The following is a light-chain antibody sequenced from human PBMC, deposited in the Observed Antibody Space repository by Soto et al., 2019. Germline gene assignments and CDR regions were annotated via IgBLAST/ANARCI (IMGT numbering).Light chain of an antibody. V-gene: IGKV3-20*01. CDR2: GAS. J-gene: IGKJ1*01. CDR1: QSVSSS. Sequence: EIVVTQSPATLSVSPGERATLSCRASQSVSSSLAWYQQKPGQAPRLLIYGASTRATGIPARFSGSGSGTDFTLTISRLEPEDFAVYYCQQYGSSGTFGQGTQVDIK. CDR3: QQYGSSGT.